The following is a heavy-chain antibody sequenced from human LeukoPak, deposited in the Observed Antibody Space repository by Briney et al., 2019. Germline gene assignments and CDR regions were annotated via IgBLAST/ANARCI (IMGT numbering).Heavy chain of an antibody. CDR1: GLSLSLHY. CDR3: ARGTTGYSSAWGRDFDY. V-gene: IGHV3-66*01. D-gene: IGHD6-19*01. Sequence: GVSLTLSCTASGLSLSLHYTSWVRQAPGKGLEWVAYLDSGGDTYYADAVKGRFTISRDTSKNTLYLQMEGLRAEDAAVYYCARGTTGYSSAWGRDFDYWGQGPLVTVSS. J-gene: IGHJ4*02. CDR2: LDSGGDT.